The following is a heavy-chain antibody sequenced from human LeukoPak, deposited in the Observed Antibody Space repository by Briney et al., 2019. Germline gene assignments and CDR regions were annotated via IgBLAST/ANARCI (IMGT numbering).Heavy chain of an antibody. CDR3: ARHYFSTLTTLLRGVKKQKSRFDP. D-gene: IGHD4-17*01. J-gene: IGHJ5*02. CDR1: GGSISSYY. Sequence: SETLSLTCTVPGGSISSYYWSWIRQPPGKGLEWIGYIYYSGSTNYSPSLKSRVTISVDTSKNQFSLKLSSVTAADTAVYYCARHYFSTLTTLLRGVKKQKSRFDPWGQGTLVTVSS. CDR2: IYYSGST. V-gene: IGHV4-59*08.